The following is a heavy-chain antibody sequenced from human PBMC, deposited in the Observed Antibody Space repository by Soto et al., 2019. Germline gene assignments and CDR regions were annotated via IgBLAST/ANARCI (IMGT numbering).Heavy chain of an antibody. CDR2: INPDGSAT. CDR3: TRVKSGSYDWFDP. D-gene: IGHD1-26*01. V-gene: IGHV3-74*03. J-gene: IGHJ5*02. Sequence: EVQLVESGGGLVQPGGSLRLSCAASGFTFSYYWMHWVRQAPGKGLVWVSRINPDGSATTYTDSVKGRFTISRDNARNTLYLQMNRLSAEDTAVYYCTRVKSGSYDWFDPWGQGALVTVSS. CDR1: GFTFSYYW.